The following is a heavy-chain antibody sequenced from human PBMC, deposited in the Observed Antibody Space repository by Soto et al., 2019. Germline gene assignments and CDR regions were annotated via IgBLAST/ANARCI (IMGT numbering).Heavy chain of an antibody. V-gene: IGHV3-64D*06. Sequence: EVQLVESGGGLVQPGGSLRLSCSASGFTFSSYAMHWVRQAPGKGLEYVSAISSNGGSTYYADSVKGRFTISRDNSKNTRYLQMSILRAEDTAVYYCVKDQGGYSGYACDSWGQGTLVTVSS. CDR2: ISSNGGST. J-gene: IGHJ4*02. D-gene: IGHD5-12*01. CDR1: GFTFSSYA. CDR3: VKDQGGYSGYACDS.